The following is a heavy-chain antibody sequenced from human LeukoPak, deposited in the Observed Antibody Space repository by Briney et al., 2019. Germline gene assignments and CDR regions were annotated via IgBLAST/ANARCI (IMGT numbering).Heavy chain of an antibody. D-gene: IGHD2/OR15-2a*01. Sequence: GGSLRLSCAASGFTFSSYAISWVRQAPGKGLEWVSPISNSGDNTFYAGSVKGRFTISRDNSKNTLYLQMNSLRAEDTAVYYCAKGMFVFGTTFFYFDYWGQGTLVTVSS. CDR3: AKGMFVFGTTFFYFDY. J-gene: IGHJ4*02. CDR2: ISNSGDNT. V-gene: IGHV3-23*01. CDR1: GFTFSSYA.